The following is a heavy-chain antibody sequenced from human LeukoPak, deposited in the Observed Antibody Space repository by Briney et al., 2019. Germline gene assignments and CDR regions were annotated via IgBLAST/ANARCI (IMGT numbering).Heavy chain of an antibody. Sequence: GRSLRLSCAASGFTFSTHGMHWVRQAPGKGLDWVAYISYDGSHKYYADSVKGRFTISRDNSKNTLYLQMNSLRAEDTAVYYCAKKGNNWNPPFDYWGQGTLVTVSS. CDR3: AKKGNNWNPPFDY. CDR1: GFTFSTHG. J-gene: IGHJ4*02. V-gene: IGHV3-30*18. CDR2: ISYDGSHK. D-gene: IGHD1-1*01.